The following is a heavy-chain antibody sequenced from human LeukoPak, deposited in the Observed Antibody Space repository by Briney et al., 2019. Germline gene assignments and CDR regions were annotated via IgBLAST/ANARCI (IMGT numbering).Heavy chain of an antibody. D-gene: IGHD5-24*01. Sequence: GESLKISCKASGYNFLSYWIGWVRQKPGKGLEWMGTIYPPDSDTTYNPSFEGQVTISADSSIRTASLQWSSLKASDTAIYYCARRPWLHQRVNVFDVWGPGTMVIVSS. CDR1: GYNFLSYW. CDR3: ARRPWLHQRVNVFDV. CDR2: IYPPDSDT. V-gene: IGHV5-51*01. J-gene: IGHJ3*01.